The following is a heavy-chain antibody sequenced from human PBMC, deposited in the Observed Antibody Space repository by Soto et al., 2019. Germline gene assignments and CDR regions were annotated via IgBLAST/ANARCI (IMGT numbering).Heavy chain of an antibody. CDR1: GFTFSSYG. V-gene: IGHV3-30*18. Sequence: GGSLRLSCAASGFTFSSYGMHWVRQAPGKGLEWVAVISYDGSNKYYADSVKGRFTISRDNSKNTLYLQMNSLRAEDTAVYYCAKPIVGATGFPSSSDYWGQGTLVTVSS. CDR3: AKPIVGATGFPSSSDY. J-gene: IGHJ4*02. CDR2: ISYDGSNK. D-gene: IGHD1-26*01.